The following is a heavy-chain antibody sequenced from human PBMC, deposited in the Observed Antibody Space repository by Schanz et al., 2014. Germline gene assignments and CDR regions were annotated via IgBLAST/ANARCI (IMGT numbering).Heavy chain of an antibody. D-gene: IGHD2-15*01. CDR3: AAGGGFLIDY. CDR1: GFTFSNTW. V-gene: IGHV3-7*01. Sequence: EVQLVESGGGLVKPGGSLRLSCAASGFTFSNTWMSWVRQAPGKGLEWVAIIRPDGSDQHYVDSVKGRFTISRDNAKSSLYLQMNSLRAEDTAVYYCAAGGGFLIDYWGQGTLVTVSS. CDR2: IRPDGSDQ. J-gene: IGHJ4*02.